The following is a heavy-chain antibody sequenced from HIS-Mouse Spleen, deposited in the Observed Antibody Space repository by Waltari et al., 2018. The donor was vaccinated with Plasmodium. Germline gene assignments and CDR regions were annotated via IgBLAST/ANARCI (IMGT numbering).Heavy chain of an antibody. CDR1: GGSFSGYY. CDR3: ASSGSGSYYD. Sequence: QVQLQQWGAGLLKPSETLSLTCAVYGGSFSGYYWSWIRQPPGKGLEWIGEINQSGSTNYNPSLKSRVTISVDTSKNQFSLKLSSVTAADTAVYYCASSGSGSYYDWGQGTLVTVSS. J-gene: IGHJ4*02. CDR2: INQSGST. D-gene: IGHD3-10*01. V-gene: IGHV4-34*01.